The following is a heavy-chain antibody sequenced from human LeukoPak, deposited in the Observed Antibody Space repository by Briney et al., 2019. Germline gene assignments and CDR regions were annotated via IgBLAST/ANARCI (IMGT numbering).Heavy chain of an antibody. CDR1: GFTFSSYD. CDR3: AKRWDTLTGYSPGYYYYYMDV. CDR2: ISDSGIST. V-gene: IGHV3-23*01. D-gene: IGHD3-9*01. Sequence: GGSLRLSCAASGFTFSSYDMSWIRQAPGKGLEWVSVISDSGISTYYADFVKGRFTISRDNSKNTLYLQMNSLRAEDTAVYYCAKRWDTLTGYSPGYYYYYMDVWGKGTTVTISS. J-gene: IGHJ6*03.